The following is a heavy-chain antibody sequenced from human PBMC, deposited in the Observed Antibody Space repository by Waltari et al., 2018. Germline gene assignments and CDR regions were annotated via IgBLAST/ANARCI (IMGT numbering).Heavy chain of an antibody. CDR3: ARAPSGYYYEGYFDY. V-gene: IGHV3-53*01. CDR2: IYSGGST. D-gene: IGHD3-22*01. Sequence: EVQLVESGGGLIQPGGSLRLSCAASGFTVSSNYLSWVRQAPGKGLEWVSVIYSGGSTYYADSVKGRFTISRDNSKNTLYLQMNSLRAEDTAVYYCARAPSGYYYEGYFDYWGQGTLVTVSS. CDR1: GFTVSSNY. J-gene: IGHJ4*02.